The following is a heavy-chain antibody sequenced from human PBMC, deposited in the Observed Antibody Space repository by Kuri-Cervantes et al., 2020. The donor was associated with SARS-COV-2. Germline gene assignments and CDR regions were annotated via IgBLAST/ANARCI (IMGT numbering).Heavy chain of an antibody. J-gene: IGHJ4*02. CDR1: RFTFNTYA. V-gene: IGHV3-48*03. Sequence: GESLKISCTASRFTFNTYAMSWVRQAPGKGLEWVSYISSSGSTIYYADSVKGRFTISRDNAKNSLYLQMNSLRAEDTAVYYCARDEYCSGGSCYFFPYYFDYWGQGTLVTVSS. CDR3: ARDEYCSGGSCYFFPYYFDY. CDR2: ISSSGSTI. D-gene: IGHD2-15*01.